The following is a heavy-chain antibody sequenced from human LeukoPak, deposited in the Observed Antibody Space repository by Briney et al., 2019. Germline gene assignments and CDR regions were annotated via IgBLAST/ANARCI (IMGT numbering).Heavy chain of an antibody. CDR3: ARDTPDSTGG. D-gene: IGHD3-22*01. Sequence: SETLSLTCTVSGGSISSSSYYWGWIRQPPGKGLGWIGSIYYSGSTYYNPSLKSRVTISVDTSKNQFSLKLSSVTAADTAVYYCARDTPDSTGGWGQGTLVTVSS. V-gene: IGHV4-39*07. CDR2: IYYSGST. CDR1: GGSISSSSYY. J-gene: IGHJ4*02.